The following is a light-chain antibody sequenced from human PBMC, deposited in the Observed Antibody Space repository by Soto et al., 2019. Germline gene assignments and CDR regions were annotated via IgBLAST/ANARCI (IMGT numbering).Light chain of an antibody. J-gene: IGKJ3*01. CDR3: RQYGNAPLT. Sequence: EVVLTQSPVTLSLSPGERATLSCRASQSFRGLLAWYQQQPGQAPRLLIYDAYNRATGIPPRFSGSGSGTDFTLTISRLEPEDFSVYYCRQYGNAPLTFGPGTKVDIK. CDR1: QSFRGL. CDR2: DAY. V-gene: IGKV3-11*01.